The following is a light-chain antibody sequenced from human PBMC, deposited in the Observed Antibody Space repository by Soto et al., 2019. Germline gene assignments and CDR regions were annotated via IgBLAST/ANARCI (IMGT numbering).Light chain of an antibody. CDR3: QSYDSSLSGWV. CDR1: SSSIGSNT. Sequence: QSVLTQPPSASGTPGQRVSISYSGSSSSIGSNTVNWDQQFPGTAPKLLIYGNSNRPSGVPDRFSGSKSGTSASLAITGLQAEDEADYYCQSYDSSLSGWVFGGGTKVTVL. CDR2: GNS. J-gene: IGLJ3*02. V-gene: IGLV1-40*01.